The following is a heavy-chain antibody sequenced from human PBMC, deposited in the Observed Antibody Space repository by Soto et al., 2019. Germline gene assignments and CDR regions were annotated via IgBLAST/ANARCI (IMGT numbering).Heavy chain of an antibody. Sequence: GGSLRLSCAASGFTFSSFWITWVRQAPGKGLEWVANINQDGSEKHYVDSVKGRFTLSRDNAENSVYLQMNSLRADDTAVYYCARDFGVQEIDYWGQGTLVTVSS. CDR3: ARDFGVQEIDY. J-gene: IGHJ4*02. V-gene: IGHV3-7*01. D-gene: IGHD3-3*01. CDR2: INQDGSEK. CDR1: GFTFSSFW.